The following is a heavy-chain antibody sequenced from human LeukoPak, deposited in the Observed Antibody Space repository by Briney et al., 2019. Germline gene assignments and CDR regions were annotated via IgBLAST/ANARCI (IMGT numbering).Heavy chain of an antibody. V-gene: IGHV1-2*02. CDR1: GYTFTGYY. CDR3: AREGGGRTKRWFDP. J-gene: IGHJ5*02. D-gene: IGHD2-15*01. CDR2: INPNSGGT. Sequence: GASVKVSCKASGYTFTGYYMHWVRQAPGQGLEWMGWINPNSGGTNYAQKFQGRVTMTRDTSISTAYMELSRLRSDDTAVYYCAREGGGRTKRWFDPWGQGTLVTVSS.